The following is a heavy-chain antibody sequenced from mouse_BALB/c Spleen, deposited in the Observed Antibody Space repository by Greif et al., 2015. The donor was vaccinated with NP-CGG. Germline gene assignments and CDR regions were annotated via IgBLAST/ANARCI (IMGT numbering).Heavy chain of an antibody. D-gene: IGHD1-1*01. J-gene: IGHJ2*01. CDR1: GYTFTSYW. V-gene: IGHV1-7*01. Sequence: QVQLQQSGAELAKPGASVKMSCKASGYTFTSYWMHWVKQRPGQGLEWIVYINPSTGYTEYNQKFKDKATLTADKSSSTAYMQLSSLTSEDSAVYYCARSGSSYFDYWGQGTTLTVSS. CDR2: INPSTGYT. CDR3: ARSGSSYFDY.